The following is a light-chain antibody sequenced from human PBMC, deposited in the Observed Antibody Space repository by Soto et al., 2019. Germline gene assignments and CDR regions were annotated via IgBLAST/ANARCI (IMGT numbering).Light chain of an antibody. CDR1: QSVSSSY. V-gene: IGKV3-20*01. CDR2: GAS. CDR3: QQYGSSPPEA. J-gene: IGKJ1*01. Sequence: EIVLTQSPGTLSLSPGERATLSCRTSQSVSSSYLAWYQQKPGQAPRLLIYGASSRATGIPDRFSGSGSGTDFTITISRLEPKDFAVYYCQQYGSSPPEAFGQGTKVEIK.